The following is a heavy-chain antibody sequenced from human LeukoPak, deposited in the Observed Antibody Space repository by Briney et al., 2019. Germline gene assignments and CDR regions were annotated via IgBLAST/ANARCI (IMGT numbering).Heavy chain of an antibody. J-gene: IGHJ3*02. V-gene: IGHV3-74*01. D-gene: IGHD4-17*01. Sequence: GGSVRLSCAASGDYWMHWVRQAPGKGLVWVSHINSDGSWTSYADSVKGRFTISKDNSKNTLYLQMNSLRAEDTAVYYCARHDYGDYLDAFDIWGQGTMVTVSS. CDR1: GDYW. CDR2: INSDGSWT. CDR3: ARHDYGDYLDAFDI.